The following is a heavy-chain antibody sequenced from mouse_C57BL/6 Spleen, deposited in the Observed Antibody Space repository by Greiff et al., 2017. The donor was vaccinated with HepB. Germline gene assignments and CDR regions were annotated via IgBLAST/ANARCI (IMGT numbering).Heavy chain of an antibody. D-gene: IGHD1-1*01. V-gene: IGHV5-4*03. CDR3: ARRFYYYGSYYFDY. CDR1: GFTFSSYA. Sequence: EVNVVESGGGLVKPGGSLKLSCAASGFTFSSYAMSWVRQTPEKRLEWVATISDGGSYTYYPDNVKGRFTISRDNAKNNLYLQMSHLKSEDTAMYYCARRFYYYGSYYFDYWGQGTTLTVSS. J-gene: IGHJ2*01. CDR2: ISDGGSYT.